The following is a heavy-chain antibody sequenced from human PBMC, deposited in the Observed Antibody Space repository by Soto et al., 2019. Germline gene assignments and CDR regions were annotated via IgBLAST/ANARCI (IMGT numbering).Heavy chain of an antibody. CDR3: ARDHYDSSPGYFDY. CDR1: GFIFRSYA. J-gene: IGHJ4*02. V-gene: IGHV3-30*09. CDR2: ITYDGING. Sequence: PGGSLRLSCLASGFIFRSYAMHWVRQAPGKGLEWVAVITYDGINGYYADSVRGRFAISRDNSKNTLYLQMNSLRPEDTAVYYCARDHYDSSPGYFDYWGQGTLVTVSS. D-gene: IGHD3-22*01.